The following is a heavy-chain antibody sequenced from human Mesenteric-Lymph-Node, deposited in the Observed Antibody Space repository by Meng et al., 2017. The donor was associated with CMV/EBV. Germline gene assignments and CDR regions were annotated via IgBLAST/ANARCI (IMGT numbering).Heavy chain of an antibody. CDR1: GFPFRSYT. Sequence: GGSLRLSCTASGFPFRSYTMHWVRQAPGRGLEWVALLRYDESDKYYADFVKGRFTISRDTSKSTLYLRMNGLTAEDTAVYYCVTPGGGVVEAPSGAWGQGTLVTVSS. CDR3: VTPGGGVVEAPSGA. J-gene: IGHJ5*02. V-gene: IGHV3-30*02. CDR2: LRYDESDK. D-gene: IGHD2-15*01.